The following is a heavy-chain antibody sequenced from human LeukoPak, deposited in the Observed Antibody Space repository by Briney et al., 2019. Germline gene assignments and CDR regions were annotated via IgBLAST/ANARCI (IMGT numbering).Heavy chain of an antibody. J-gene: IGHJ5*02. CDR2: ISAYNGNT. CDR3: ARGIGLGYFDWFWFDP. D-gene: IGHD3-9*01. V-gene: IGHV1-18*01. Sequence: GASVKVSCKASGYTFTSYGISWVRQAPGQGLEWMGWISAYNGNTNYAQKLQGRVTMTTDTSTSTAYMELRSLRSDDTAVYYCARGIGLGYFDWFWFDPWGQGTLVTVSS. CDR1: GYTFTSYG.